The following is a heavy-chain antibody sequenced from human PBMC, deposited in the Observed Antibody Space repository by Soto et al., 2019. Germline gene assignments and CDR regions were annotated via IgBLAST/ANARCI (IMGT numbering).Heavy chain of an antibody. V-gene: IGHV3-33*08. J-gene: IGHJ4*02. CDR2: VWYDGSNK. CDR3: ARARGYCSGGSCYQFDY. CDR1: GFTFSSYS. D-gene: IGHD2-15*01. Sequence: PXXSLRLAFAASGFTFSSYSMXWVRQAPGKGLEWVAVVWYDGSNKYYADSVKGRFTISRDNSKNALYLQMNSLRAEETAVYYCARARGYCSGGSCYQFDYWGQGALVTVSS.